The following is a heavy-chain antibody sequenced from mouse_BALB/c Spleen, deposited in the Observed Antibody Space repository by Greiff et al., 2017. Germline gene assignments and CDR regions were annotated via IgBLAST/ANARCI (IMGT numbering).Heavy chain of an antibody. CDR3: ARAGVYYVYDIAY. Sequence: EVQLVESGGGLVKPGGSLKLSCAASGFTFSDYYMYWVRQTPEKRLEWVATISDGGSYTYYPDSVKGRFTISRDNAKNNLYLQMSSLKSEDTAMYYCARAGVYYVYDIAYWGQGTLVTVSA. V-gene: IGHV5-4*02. D-gene: IGHD2-2*01. CDR2: ISDGGSYT. CDR1: GFTFSDYY. J-gene: IGHJ3*01.